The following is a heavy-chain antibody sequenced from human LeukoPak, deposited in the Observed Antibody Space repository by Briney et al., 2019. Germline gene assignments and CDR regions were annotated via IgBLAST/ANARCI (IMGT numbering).Heavy chain of an antibody. J-gene: IGHJ4*02. CDR1: GYTFTSYA. V-gene: IGHV1-3*01. Sequence: GASVKVSCKASGYTFTSYAMHWVRQAPGQRLEWMGWINAGNGNTKYSQEFQGRVTITRDTSASTAYMELSSLRSEDTAVYYCARDSGDSSGWYPYDYWGQGTLVTVSS. CDR3: ARDSGDSSGWYPYDY. CDR2: INAGNGNT. D-gene: IGHD6-19*01.